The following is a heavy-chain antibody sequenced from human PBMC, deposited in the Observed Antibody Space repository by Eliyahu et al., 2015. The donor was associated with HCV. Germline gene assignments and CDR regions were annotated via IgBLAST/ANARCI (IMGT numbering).Heavy chain of an antibody. CDR1: GFTFSSYX. CDR3: ASDRGLYCSSTSCYTGVGYYFDY. V-gene: IGHV3-48*01. D-gene: IGHD2-2*02. J-gene: IGHJ4*02. Sequence: EVQLVESGGGLVQPGGSLRLSCAASGFTFSSYXMNWXRQAPGKGLEWXSYXSSSSSTIYYADSVKXRFXISRDNAKNSLYLQMNSLRAEDTAVYYCASDRGLYCSSTSCYTGVGYYFDYWGQGALVTVSS. CDR2: XSSSSSTI.